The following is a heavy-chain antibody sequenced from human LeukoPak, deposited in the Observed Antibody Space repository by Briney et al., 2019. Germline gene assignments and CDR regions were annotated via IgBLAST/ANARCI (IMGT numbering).Heavy chain of an antibody. V-gene: IGHV4-4*07. CDR2: VHGSGSS. J-gene: IGHJ5*02. CDR3: TRGHNWNDMFDI. Sequence: SETLSLTCIVSGGSISSFYWTWIRQPAGKGLEWIGRVHGSGSSNYNPSLKSRVTMSLDTSKTQFSLKMTSVTAADTAVYYCTRGHNWNDMFDIWGQGILVTVSS. D-gene: IGHD1-1*01. CDR1: GGSISSFY.